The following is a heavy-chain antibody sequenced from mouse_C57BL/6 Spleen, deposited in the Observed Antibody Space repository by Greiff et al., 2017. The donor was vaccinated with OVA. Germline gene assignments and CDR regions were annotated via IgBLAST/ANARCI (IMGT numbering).Heavy chain of an antibody. CDR2: ISSGSSTI. J-gene: IGHJ4*01. CDR3: AKATVVPRHYYAMDY. CDR1: GFTFSDYG. Sequence: DVKLVESGGGLVKPGGSLKLSCAASGFTFSDYGMHWVRQAPEKGLEWVAYISSGSSTIYYADTVKGRFTISRDTAKNTLFLQMTSLRSEDTAMYYCAKATVVPRHYYAMDYWGQGTSVTVSS. V-gene: IGHV5-17*01. D-gene: IGHD1-1*01.